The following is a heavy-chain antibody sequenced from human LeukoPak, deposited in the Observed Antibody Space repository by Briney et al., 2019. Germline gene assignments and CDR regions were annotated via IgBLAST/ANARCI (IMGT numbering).Heavy chain of an antibody. Sequence: GASVKVSCKASGGTFSSYAISWVRQAPGQGLKWMGGIIPIFGTANYAQNFQGRVTMTRDMSTTTDYMELSSLRSEDTAVYYCARDNSVGDIAWWFDPWGQGTLVTVSS. CDR1: GGTFSSYA. CDR2: IIPIFGTA. D-gene: IGHD3-16*02. V-gene: IGHV1-69*05. J-gene: IGHJ5*02. CDR3: ARDNSVGDIAWWFDP.